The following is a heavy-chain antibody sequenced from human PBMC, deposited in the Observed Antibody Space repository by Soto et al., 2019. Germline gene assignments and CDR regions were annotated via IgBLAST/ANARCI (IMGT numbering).Heavy chain of an antibody. J-gene: IGHJ4*02. CDR3: ARDGPYYDFWSGYSNRWYYFDY. D-gene: IGHD3-3*01. Sequence: GGSLRLSCAASGFTFSSYAMHWVRQAPGKGLEWVAVISYDGSNKYYADSVKGRFTISRDNSKNTLYLQMNSLRAEDTAVYYCARDGPYYDFWSGYSNRWYYFDYWGQGTLVTVSS. CDR1: GFTFSSYA. V-gene: IGHV3-30-3*01. CDR2: ISYDGSNK.